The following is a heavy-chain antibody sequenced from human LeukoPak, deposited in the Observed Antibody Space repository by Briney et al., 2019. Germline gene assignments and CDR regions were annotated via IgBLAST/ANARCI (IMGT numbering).Heavy chain of an antibody. V-gene: IGHV3-73*01. Sequence: GGSLRLSCAASGFTFSGSAMHWVRQASGKGLGWVGRIRSKANSYATAYAASVKGRFTISRDDSKNTAYLQMNSLKTEDTAVYYCNSFFYDSSGYALDYWGQGTLVTVSS. J-gene: IGHJ4*02. CDR2: IRSKANSYAT. D-gene: IGHD3-22*01. CDR3: NSFFYDSSGYALDY. CDR1: GFTFSGSA.